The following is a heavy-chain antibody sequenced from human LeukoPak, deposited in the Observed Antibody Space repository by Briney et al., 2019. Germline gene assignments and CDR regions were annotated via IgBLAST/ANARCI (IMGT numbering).Heavy chain of an antibody. D-gene: IGHD4-17*01. CDR1: GAFITNSHW. J-gene: IGHJ4*02. CDR2: IYHSGTT. Sequence: SGTLSLTCAVSGAFITNSHWWSWARQPPGRGLEWIGEIYHSGTTNYNPSLQSRVTMSVDKSKNQFSLKLSSVTAADTAVYYCATYFYGEYGSYYFDYWGQGTLVTVSS. V-gene: IGHV4-4*02. CDR3: ATYFYGEYGSYYFDY.